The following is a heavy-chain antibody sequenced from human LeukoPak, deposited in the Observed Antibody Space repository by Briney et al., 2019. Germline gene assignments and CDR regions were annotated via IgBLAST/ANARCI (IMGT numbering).Heavy chain of an antibody. Sequence: SETLSLTCTVSGGSISSYYWSWIRQPPGKGLEWIGYIYYSGSTNYNPSLKSRVAISVDTSKNQFSLKLSSVTAADTAVYYCARGRVATTRNNWFDPWGQGTLVTVSS. J-gene: IGHJ5*02. D-gene: IGHD5-12*01. V-gene: IGHV4-59*01. CDR2: IYYSGST. CDR3: ARGRVATTRNNWFDP. CDR1: GGSISSYY.